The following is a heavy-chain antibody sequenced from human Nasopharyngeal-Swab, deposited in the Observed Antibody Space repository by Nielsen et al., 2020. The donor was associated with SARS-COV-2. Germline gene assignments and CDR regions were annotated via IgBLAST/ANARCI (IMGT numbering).Heavy chain of an antibody. CDR2: IYYSGST. CDR3: ARHYLPRGSYHGVDY. J-gene: IGHJ4*02. V-gene: IGHV4-39*01. CDR1: GGSISSSSYY. D-gene: IGHD1-26*01. Sequence: SETLSLTCTVSGGSISSSSYYWGWIRQPPGKGLEWIGSIYYSGSTYSNPSLKSRVTISVDTSKNQFSLKLSSVTAADTAVYYCARHYLPRGSYHGVDYWGQGTLVTVSS.